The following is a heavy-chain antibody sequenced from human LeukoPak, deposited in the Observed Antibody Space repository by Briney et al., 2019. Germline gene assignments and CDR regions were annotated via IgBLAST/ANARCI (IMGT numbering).Heavy chain of an antibody. Sequence: PSETLSLTCAVYGGSFSGYYWSWIRQPPGKGLEWIGEINHSGCTNYNPSLKSRVTISVDTSKNQFSLKLSSVTAADTAVYYCARVGDCSSTSCLSWFDYWGQGTPVTVSP. J-gene: IGHJ4*02. V-gene: IGHV4-34*01. CDR2: INHSGCT. CDR3: ARVGDCSSTSCLSWFDY. CDR1: GGSFSGYY. D-gene: IGHD2-2*01.